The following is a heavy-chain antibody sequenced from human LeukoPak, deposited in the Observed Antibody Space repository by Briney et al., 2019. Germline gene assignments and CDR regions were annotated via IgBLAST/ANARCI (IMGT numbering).Heavy chain of an antibody. CDR1: GFTFSSYA. CDR3: ARTSGYGDYDLIREDYFDY. J-gene: IGHJ4*02. Sequence: GVSLRLSCAASGFTFSSYAMSWVRQAPGKGLEWVSAISGSGGSTYYADSVEGRFTISRDNSKNTLYLQMNSLRAEDTAVYYCARTSGYGDYDLIREDYFDYWGQGTLVTVSS. CDR2: ISGSGGST. D-gene: IGHD4-17*01. V-gene: IGHV3-23*01.